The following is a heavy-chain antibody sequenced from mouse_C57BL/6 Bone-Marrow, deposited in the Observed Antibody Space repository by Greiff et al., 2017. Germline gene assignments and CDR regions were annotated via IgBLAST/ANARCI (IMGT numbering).Heavy chain of an antibody. V-gene: IGHV1-82*01. D-gene: IGHD3-3*01. CDR3: ARGGRGFAY. CDR2: IYPGDGDT. Sequence: QVQLKASGPELVKPGASVKISCKASGYAFSSSWMNWVKQRPGKGLEWIGRIYPGDGDTNYNGKFKGKATLTADKSSSTAYMQLSSLTSEDSAVYFCARGGRGFAYWGQGTLVTVSA. J-gene: IGHJ3*01. CDR1: GYAFSSSW.